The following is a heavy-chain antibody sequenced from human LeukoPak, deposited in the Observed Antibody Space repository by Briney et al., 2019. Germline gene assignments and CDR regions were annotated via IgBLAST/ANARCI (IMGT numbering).Heavy chain of an antibody. D-gene: IGHD2-15*01. CDR1: GYTFTSYY. Sequence: GASVKVSCKASGYTFTSYYMHWVRQAPGQGLEWMGIINPSGGSTSYAQKFQGRVTMTRDTSTSTVYMELSSLRSEDTAVYYCARGGLYCSGGSCYGSNWFDPWGQGTLVTVSS. CDR3: ARGGLYCSGGSCYGSNWFDP. V-gene: IGHV1-46*01. CDR2: INPSGGST. J-gene: IGHJ5*02.